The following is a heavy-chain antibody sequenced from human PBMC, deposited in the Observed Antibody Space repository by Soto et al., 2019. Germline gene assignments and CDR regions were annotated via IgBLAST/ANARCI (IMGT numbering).Heavy chain of an antibody. CDR1: GDSINNGDCY. Sequence: QVQLQESGPGLVKPSQTLSLTCTVSGDSINNGDCYWSWLRQLPGKGLEGIGYIYYSGTKYYKPSLKSRVSMSVDTSTNQFSLTLTSVTAADTAVYYCAREKEDDSGDFDAFDIWGQGTVVTVSS. D-gene: IGHD4-17*01. CDR2: IYYSGTK. V-gene: IGHV4-31*03. CDR3: AREKEDDSGDFDAFDI. J-gene: IGHJ3*02.